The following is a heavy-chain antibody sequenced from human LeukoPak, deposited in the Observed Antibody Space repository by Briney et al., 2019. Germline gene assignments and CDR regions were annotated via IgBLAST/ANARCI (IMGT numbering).Heavy chain of an antibody. V-gene: IGHV3-11*04. D-gene: IGHD5-24*01. CDR3: ARVPSIEMATMDY. Sequence: GGSLRLSCAASGFTFDDYAMHWVRQAPGKGLEWVSYISSSGSTIYYADSVKGRFTISRDNAKNSLYLQMNSLRAEDTAVYYCARVPSIEMATMDYWGQGTLVTVSS. CDR2: ISSSGSTI. CDR1: GFTFDDYA. J-gene: IGHJ4*02.